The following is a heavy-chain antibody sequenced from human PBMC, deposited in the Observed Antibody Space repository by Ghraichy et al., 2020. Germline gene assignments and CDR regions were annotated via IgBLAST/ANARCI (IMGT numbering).Heavy chain of an antibody. D-gene: IGHD6-19*01. J-gene: IGHJ4*02. V-gene: IGHV1-18*04. Sequence: ASVKVSCKASGYTFTNYGSNWVRQAPGQGLEWMGWISTYNGNTNYAQKFQGRVTMTTDTSTSTVYMELRSLRSDDAAFYYCARVGSSGLVDYWGQGTLVTVSS. CDR2: ISTYNGNT. CDR1: GYTFTNYG. CDR3: ARVGSSGLVDY.